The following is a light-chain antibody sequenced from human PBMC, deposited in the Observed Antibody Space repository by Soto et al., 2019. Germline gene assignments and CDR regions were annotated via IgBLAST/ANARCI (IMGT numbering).Light chain of an antibody. CDR2: EVS. Sequence: QSVLTQPASVSGSPGQSITISCTGTSSDVGGYNYVSWYQQHPGKAPKLMIYEVSNRPSGVSNRFSDSKSGNTASLTISGLQAEDEADYYCSSYTSSSIDYVFGTGTKV. V-gene: IGLV2-14*01. J-gene: IGLJ1*01. CDR1: SSDVGGYNY. CDR3: SSYTSSSIDYV.